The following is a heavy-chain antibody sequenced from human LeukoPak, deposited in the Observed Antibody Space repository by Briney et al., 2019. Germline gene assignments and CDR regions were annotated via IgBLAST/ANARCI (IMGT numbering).Heavy chain of an antibody. CDR3: ARGLAFQGNLWSSGSYGRFDP. V-gene: IGHV3-48*04. J-gene: IGHJ5*02. CDR1: GFTFSSYS. Sequence: PGGSLRLSCAASGFTFSSYSMNWVRQAPGKGLEWVSYISSSSSTIYYADSVKGRFTISRDNAKNSLYLQMNSLRAEDTAVYYCARGLAFQGNLWSSGSYGRFDPWGQGTLVTVSS. CDR2: ISSSSSTI. D-gene: IGHD3-10*01.